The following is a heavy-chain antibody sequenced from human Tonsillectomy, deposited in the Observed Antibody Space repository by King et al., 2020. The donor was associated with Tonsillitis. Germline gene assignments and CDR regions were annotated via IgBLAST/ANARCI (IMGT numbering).Heavy chain of an antibody. CDR3: TKWDSSGHYWGVSFDC. Sequence: VQLVESGGGLVQPGGSLRLSCAASEFTFSSYAMSWVRQAPGKGLEWVSAISGSGGSTYYADSVRGRFTISRDNSKNTLYLQMNSLGAEDTAVYYVTKWDSSGHYWGVSFDCWGEGTLVTVSS. V-gene: IGHV3-23*04. CDR1: EFTFSSYA. D-gene: IGHD6-19*01. J-gene: IGHJ4*02. CDR2: ISGSGGST.